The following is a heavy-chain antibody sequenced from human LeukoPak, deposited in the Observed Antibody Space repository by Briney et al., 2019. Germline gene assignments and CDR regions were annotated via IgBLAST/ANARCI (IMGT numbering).Heavy chain of an antibody. CDR2: INYSGST. CDR3: ARDKDKKGDGLDV. CDR1: AGSITSRDSF. J-gene: IGHJ6*02. V-gene: IGHV4-30-4*01. Sequence: SQTLSFTCTVSAGSITSRDSFWSWIRQPPGRGLEWIGYINYSGSTSYYPSLKSRATISVDTSKNQFSVKMRSVTAADKAAYYCARDKDKKGDGLDVWGQGTTVTVSS.